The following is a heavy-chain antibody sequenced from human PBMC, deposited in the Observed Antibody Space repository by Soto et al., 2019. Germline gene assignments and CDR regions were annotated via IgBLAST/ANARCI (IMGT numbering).Heavy chain of an antibody. CDR3: ARDSSVGPSNWFDP. J-gene: IGHJ5*02. D-gene: IGHD2-15*01. V-gene: IGHV3-74*01. CDR2: INSDGSST. CDR1: GLTFSSYW. Sequence: EVQLVESGGGLVQPGGSLGLSCAASGLTFSSYWMHWVHQAPGKGLVWVSRINSDGSSTSYADSVKGRFSISRDNAKNTLYLQMNSLRAEDTAVYYCARDSSVGPSNWFDPWGQGTLVTVSS.